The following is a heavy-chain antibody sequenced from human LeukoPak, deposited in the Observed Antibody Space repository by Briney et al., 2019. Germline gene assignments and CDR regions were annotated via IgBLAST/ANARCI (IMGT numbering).Heavy chain of an antibody. CDR1: GFTVSNKY. D-gene: IGHD4-17*01. CDR3: ARLGARQILEY. Sequence: PGGSLRLSCVASGFTVSNKYMSWVRQAPGKGLEWVANIRQDGGEKYYLDSVKGRFTVSRDNAKNSLYLQMNSLRAEDTAVYYCARLGARQILEYWGQGTLVTVSS. CDR2: IRQDGGEK. J-gene: IGHJ4*02. V-gene: IGHV3-7*01.